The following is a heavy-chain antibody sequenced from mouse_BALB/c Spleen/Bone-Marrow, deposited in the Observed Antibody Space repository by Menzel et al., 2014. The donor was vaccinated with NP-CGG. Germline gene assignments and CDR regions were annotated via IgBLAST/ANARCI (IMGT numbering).Heavy chain of an antibody. CDR2: IYPGDGST. CDR3: AIFYGYDEFAY. CDR1: GYTFTSYY. J-gene: IGHJ3*01. D-gene: IGHD2-2*01. V-gene: IGHV1S56*01. Sequence: QVQLQQSGPELVKPGASVKMSCKASGYTFTSYYIHWVKQRPGQGLEWIGWIYPGDGSTKYNEKFKGKTTLTADKSSSTAYMLLSSLTSEDSAIYFCAIFYGYDEFAYWGQGTLVTASA.